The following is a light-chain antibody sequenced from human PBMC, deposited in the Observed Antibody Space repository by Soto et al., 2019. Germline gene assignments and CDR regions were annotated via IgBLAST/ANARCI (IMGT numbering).Light chain of an antibody. CDR3: KQYGSSGT. CDR2: GAS. J-gene: IGKJ1*01. Sequence: EIVLPQSPGTLSLSPGARATLSGRASQTVSSTYLGWYQQKPDQAPRLLIYGASSRATGIPDRFSGTGSGTDFTLTISRLEPDDFAVYYCKQYGSSGTVGQGTKVDIK. CDR1: QTVSSTY. V-gene: IGKV3-20*01.